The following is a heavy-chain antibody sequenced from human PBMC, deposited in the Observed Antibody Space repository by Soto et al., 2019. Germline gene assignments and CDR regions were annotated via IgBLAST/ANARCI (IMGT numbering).Heavy chain of an antibody. CDR2: IIPVLGTP. Sequence: QVQLVQSGAEVKKPGSSVKVSCKASGGSFSSYAVSWVRLAPGEGLEWMGGIIPVLGTPHYAQKFQGRVTITADESTSTAYMELSSLTSEDTAVYYCARPMISSTWYWFDPRGQGTLVTVSS. D-gene: IGHD6-13*01. J-gene: IGHJ5*02. V-gene: IGHV1-69*01. CDR3: ARPMISSTWYWFDP. CDR1: GGSFSSYA.